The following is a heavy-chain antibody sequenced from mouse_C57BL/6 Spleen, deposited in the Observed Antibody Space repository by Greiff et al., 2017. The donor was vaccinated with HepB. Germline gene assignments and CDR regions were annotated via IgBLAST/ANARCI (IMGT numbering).Heavy chain of an antibody. CDR3: ARGLLRLFDY. Sequence: VQLQQSGPELVKPGASVKISCKASGYTFTDYYMNWVKQSHGKSLEWIGDINPNNGGTSYNQKFKGKATLTVDKSSSTAYMELRSLTSEDSAVYYCARGLLRLFDYWGQGTTLTVSS. CDR1: GYTFTDYY. CDR2: INPNNGGT. V-gene: IGHV1-26*01. J-gene: IGHJ2*01. D-gene: IGHD1-2*01.